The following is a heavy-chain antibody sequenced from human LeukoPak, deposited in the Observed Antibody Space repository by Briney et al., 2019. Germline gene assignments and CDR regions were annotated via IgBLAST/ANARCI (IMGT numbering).Heavy chain of an antibody. CDR1: GYTFTGYY. D-gene: IGHD4-17*01. J-gene: IGHJ4*02. CDR3: ARDIHDYGDSEN. CDR2: INPNSGGT. V-gene: IGHV1-2*02. Sequence: ASVKVSCKASGYTFTGYYMHWVRQAPGQGLEWMGWINPNSGGTNYAQKFQGRVTMTRDTSISTAYMELSRLRSDDTAVYYRARDIHDYGDSENWGQGTLVTVSS.